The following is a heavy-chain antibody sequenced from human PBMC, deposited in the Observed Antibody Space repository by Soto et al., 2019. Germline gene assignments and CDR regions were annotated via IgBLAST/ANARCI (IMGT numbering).Heavy chain of an antibody. CDR3: AAELRYLDWFTGPDY. CDR1: GFALSSYA. Sequence: EVHLLESGGGLVQPGGSLRLSCEASGFALSSYAMNWVRQAPGRGLEWVAAITGSGSTTYFADLVKGRFFISRDNSTNMIFLHMDRLKGEDKDIFSCAAELRYLDWFTGPDYWGQGTLVTVSS. V-gene: IGHV3-23*01. J-gene: IGHJ4*02. D-gene: IGHD3-9*01. CDR2: ITGSGSTT.